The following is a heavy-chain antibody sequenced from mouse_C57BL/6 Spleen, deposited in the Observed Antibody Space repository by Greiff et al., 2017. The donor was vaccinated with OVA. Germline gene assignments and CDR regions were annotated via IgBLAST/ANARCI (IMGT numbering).Heavy chain of an antibody. Sequence: VKLQQPGTELVKPGASVKLSCKASGYTFTSYWMHWVKQRPGQGLEWIGNINPSNGGTNYNEKFKSKATLTVDKSSSTAYMQLSSLTSEDSAVYYCARSGIYYDYDGAYWGQGTTLTVSS. V-gene: IGHV1-53*01. D-gene: IGHD2-4*01. J-gene: IGHJ2*01. CDR1: GYTFTSYW. CDR3: ARSGIYYDYDGAY. CDR2: INPSNGGT.